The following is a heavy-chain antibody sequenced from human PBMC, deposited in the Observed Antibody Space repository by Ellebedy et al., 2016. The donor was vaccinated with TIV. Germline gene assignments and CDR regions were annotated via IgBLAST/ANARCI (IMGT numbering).Heavy chain of an antibody. J-gene: IGHJ4*02. Sequence: SETLSLXCAVSGGSFSGFYWSWIRQPPGKGLEWIGEINHSGSTNYNPSLKSRVTISVDTYKNQFSLKLSSVTAADTAVYYCARGKLVRGPGGFDYWGQGTLVTVSS. D-gene: IGHD3-10*01. CDR3: ARGKLVRGPGGFDY. CDR2: INHSGST. V-gene: IGHV4-34*01. CDR1: GGSFSGFY.